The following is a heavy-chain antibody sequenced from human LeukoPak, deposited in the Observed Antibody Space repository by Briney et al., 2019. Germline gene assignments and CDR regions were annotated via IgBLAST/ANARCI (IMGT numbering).Heavy chain of an antibody. D-gene: IGHD3-22*01. CDR1: GFTFSSYS. CDR3: ARASLYDKSGYYLDY. Sequence: GGSLRLSCAASGFTFSSYSMNWVRQAPGKGLEWVSGISVSSRYKNYADSMKGRFTISRDNAKNSLYLQMNSLSAEDTAFYYCARASLYDKSGYYLDYWGQGTLVPVSS. CDR2: ISVSSRYK. V-gene: IGHV3-21*04. J-gene: IGHJ4*02.